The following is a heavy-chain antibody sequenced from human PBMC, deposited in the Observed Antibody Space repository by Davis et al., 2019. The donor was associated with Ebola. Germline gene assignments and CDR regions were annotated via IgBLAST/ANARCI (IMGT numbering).Heavy chain of an antibody. CDR2: ITGSGGTS. D-gene: IGHD1-20*01. V-gene: IGHV3-23*01. J-gene: IGHJ4*02. Sequence: GESLKISCTASEFSFSIYAMSWVRQAPGKGLEWVSSITGSGGTSHYADSVKGRFTISRDNSKNTLYLQMDSLRGEDTAIYYCAEVWEPYNWNDVGFDYWGQGTLVTVSS. CDR3: AEVWEPYNWNDVGFDY. CDR1: EFSFSIYA.